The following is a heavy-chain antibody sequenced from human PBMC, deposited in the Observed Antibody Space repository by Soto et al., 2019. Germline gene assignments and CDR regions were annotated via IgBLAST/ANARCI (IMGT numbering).Heavy chain of an antibody. J-gene: IGHJ6*02. CDR2: INHSGST. CDR3: ARSGSGSYYNRSYYYGMDV. CDR1: GGSFSGYY. Sequence: KPSETLSLTCAVYGGSFSGYYWSWIRQPPGKGLEWIGEINHSGSTNYNPSLKSRVTISVDTSKNQFSLKLSSVTAADTAVYYCARSGSGSYYNRSYYYGMDVWGQGTTGTAP. V-gene: IGHV4-34*01. D-gene: IGHD3-10*01.